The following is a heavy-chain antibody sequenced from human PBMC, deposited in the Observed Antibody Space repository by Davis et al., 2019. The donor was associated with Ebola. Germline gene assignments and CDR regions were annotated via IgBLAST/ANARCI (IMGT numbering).Heavy chain of an antibody. CDR1: GGTFSSYA. CDR2: IIPIFGTA. J-gene: IGHJ6*02. CDR3: ARGRITIFGVVKGMDV. V-gene: IGHV1-69*05. D-gene: IGHD3-3*01. Sequence: AASVKVSCKASGGTFSSYAISWVRQAPGQGLEWMGGIIPIFGTANYAQKFQGRVTMTRNTSISTAYMELSSLRSEDTAVYYCARGRITIFGVVKGMDVWGQGTTVTVSS.